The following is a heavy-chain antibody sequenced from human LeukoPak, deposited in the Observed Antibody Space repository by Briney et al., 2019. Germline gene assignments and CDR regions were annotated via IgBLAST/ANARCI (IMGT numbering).Heavy chain of an antibody. CDR2: ISYDGSNK. D-gene: IGHD5-12*01. J-gene: IGHJ4*02. V-gene: IGHV3-30-3*02. Sequence: PGGSLRLSCAASGFTFSSYAMHWVRQAPGKGLEWVAVISYDGSNKYYADSVKGRFTISRDNSKNTLYLQMNSLRAEDTAVYYCAKSAFMGGYDDTDYWGQGTLVTVSS. CDR3: AKSAFMGGYDDTDY. CDR1: GFTFSSYA.